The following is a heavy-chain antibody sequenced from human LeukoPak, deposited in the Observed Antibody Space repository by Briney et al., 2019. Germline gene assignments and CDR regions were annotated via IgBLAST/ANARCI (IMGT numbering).Heavy chain of an antibody. V-gene: IGHV1-8*01. CDR2: MKPDSADT. D-gene: IGHD1-26*01. Sequence: ASVKVSCKASGYTFTSYDINWVRQATGQGLEWMGWMKPDSADTGYAQKFQGRVTMTRNTSISTAYMELSSLRSEDTAVYYCARALSWSDGPYYFDYWGQGTLVTVSS. CDR3: ARALSWSDGPYYFDY. CDR1: GYTFTSYD. J-gene: IGHJ4*02.